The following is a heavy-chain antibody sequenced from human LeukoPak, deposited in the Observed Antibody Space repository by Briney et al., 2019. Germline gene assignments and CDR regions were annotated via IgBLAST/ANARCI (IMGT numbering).Heavy chain of an antibody. CDR3: VRDKFSSSSNA. CDR2: ISSSSSTI. CDR1: GFTFSSYS. D-gene: IGHD6-13*01. V-gene: IGHV3-48*01. Sequence: GSLRLSCVASGFTFSSYSMSWVRQAPGKGLEWVSYISSSSSTIYYPDSVRGRFTISRDNAKDSLYLQLNSLRAEGTAVYYCVRDKFSSSSNAWGQGTLVTVSS. J-gene: IGHJ5*02.